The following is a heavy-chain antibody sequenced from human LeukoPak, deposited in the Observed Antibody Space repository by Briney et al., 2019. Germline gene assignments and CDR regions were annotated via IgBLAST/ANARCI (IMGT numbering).Heavy chain of an antibody. D-gene: IGHD1-26*01. CDR3: ARLASGSYPNYFDY. V-gene: IGHV3-48*01. CDR1: GFTFSAFS. J-gene: IGHJ4*02. Sequence: GGSLRLSCAASGFTFSAFSMNWVRQAPGKGLEWVSYISSSGSNIHYADSVKGRFTISRDTGKNSLYLQMNSLRAGDTAVYYCARLASGSYPNYFDYWGQGILVTVSS. CDR2: ISSSGSNI.